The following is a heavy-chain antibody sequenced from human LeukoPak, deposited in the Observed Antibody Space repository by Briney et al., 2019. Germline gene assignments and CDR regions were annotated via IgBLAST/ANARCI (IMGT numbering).Heavy chain of an antibody. D-gene: IGHD2-2*01. CDR2: ISSSGGST. CDR3: ANSAPGDIVVVPAAADTKILFDY. CDR1: RFTFSNYG. V-gene: IGHV3-23*01. J-gene: IGHJ4*02. Sequence: PGGSLRLSCAASRFTFSNYGMSWVRQAPGKGLEWVSGISSSGGSTYYTDSVKGRVTISRDNSKNTLYLQMNSLRAEDTAVYYCANSAPGDIVVVPAAADTKILFDYWGQGTLVTVSS.